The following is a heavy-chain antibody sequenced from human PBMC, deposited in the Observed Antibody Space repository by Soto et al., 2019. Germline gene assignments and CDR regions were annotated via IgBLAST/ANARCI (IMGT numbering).Heavy chain of an antibody. CDR1: GGSISDHP. J-gene: IGHJ4*02. D-gene: IGHD1-26*01. CDR2: IYYSGRT. Sequence: QVQLQESCRGLVKPSETLSLTCTVSGGSISDHPWSWIRQSPGKGLEWIGYIYYSGRTVYNPSLKSRVIMSLDTSKNQFSLKLTSVTATDTAVYYCAGDIPSGSYRFDYWGQGALVIVSS. V-gene: IGHV4-59*08. CDR3: AGDIPSGSYRFDY.